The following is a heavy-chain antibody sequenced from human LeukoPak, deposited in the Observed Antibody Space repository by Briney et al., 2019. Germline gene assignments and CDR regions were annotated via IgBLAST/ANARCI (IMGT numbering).Heavy chain of an antibody. CDR1: GFTVSSNY. V-gene: IGHV3-66*01. Sequence: GGSLRLSCAASGFTVSSNYMTWVRQAPGKGLEWVSVISRGGTRSYADSVKGRFTISRDNSNNTVYVQMNSLRAEDTAVYYCASLNDYGSFLDYWGQGTLVTVSS. CDR3: ASLNDYGSFLDY. CDR2: ISRGGTR. J-gene: IGHJ4*02. D-gene: IGHD4-17*01.